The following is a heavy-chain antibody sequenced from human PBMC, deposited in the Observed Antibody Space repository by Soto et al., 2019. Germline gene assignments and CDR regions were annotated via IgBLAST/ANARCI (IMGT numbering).Heavy chain of an antibody. Sequence: QVQLQESGPGLVKPSQTLSLTCTVSGGSISSGGYYWSWIRQHPGKGLAWIVYIFYSGSTYYNPSLKSRVTISVETSKNQFSLKLSSVTAADTAVYSCARYCSGGSCYSSHFDYWGQGTLVTVSS. CDR2: IFYSGST. CDR3: ARYCSGGSCYSSHFDY. D-gene: IGHD2-15*01. CDR1: GGSISSGGYY. V-gene: IGHV4-31*03. J-gene: IGHJ4*02.